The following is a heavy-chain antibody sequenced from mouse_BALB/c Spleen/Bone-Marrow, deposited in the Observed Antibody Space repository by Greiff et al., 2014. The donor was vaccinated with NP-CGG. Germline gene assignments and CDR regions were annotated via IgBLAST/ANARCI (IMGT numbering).Heavy chain of an antibody. J-gene: IGHJ4*01. CDR2: IWSDGTT. Sequence: VQLQQSGPDLVAPSQSLSITCTVSGFSLTLYGVHWVRQSPGKGLEWLVVIWSDGTTTYNSALKSRLSISKDNSKSQVFLKLNSLQTDDTATYYCARHERGYPYAMDYWGQGTSVTVSS. CDR1: GFSLTLYG. V-gene: IGHV2-6-2*01. D-gene: IGHD2-2*01. CDR3: ARHERGYPYAMDY.